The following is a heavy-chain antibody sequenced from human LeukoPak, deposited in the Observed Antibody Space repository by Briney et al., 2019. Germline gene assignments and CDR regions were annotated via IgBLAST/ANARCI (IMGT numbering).Heavy chain of an antibody. CDR3: ARDRVGATDYFDY. CDR2: ISYDGSNK. CDR1: GFTFSSYA. V-gene: IGHV3-30-3*01. J-gene: IGHJ4*02. D-gene: IGHD1-26*01. Sequence: PGESLRLSCAASGFTFSSYAMHWVRQAPGKGLEWVAVISYDGSNKYYADSVKGRFTISRDNSKNTLYLQMNSLRAEDTAVYYCARDRVGATDYFDYWGQGTLVTVSS.